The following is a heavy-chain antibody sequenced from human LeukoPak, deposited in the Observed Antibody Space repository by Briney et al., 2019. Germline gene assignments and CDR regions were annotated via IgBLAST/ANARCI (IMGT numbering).Heavy chain of an antibody. J-gene: IGHJ4*02. Sequence: GRSLRLSCTTSGFTFRDYGVNWVRQAPGKGLEWVGLIRGGAFSGATEYAASVKGRFTVSRDDSKSIAYLQMNSLQTEDTAVYYCSRGGRLPVYWGQGTLVTVSS. CDR1: GFTFRDYG. CDR2: IRGGAFSGAT. D-gene: IGHD1-1*01. CDR3: SRGGRLPVY. V-gene: IGHV3-49*04.